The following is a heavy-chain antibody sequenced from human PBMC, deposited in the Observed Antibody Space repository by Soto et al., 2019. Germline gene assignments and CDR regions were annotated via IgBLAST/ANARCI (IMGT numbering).Heavy chain of an antibody. V-gene: IGHV4-59*01. D-gene: IGHD3-22*01. CDR2: IYYSGST. CDR3: ARDKAYYDSGGYLKYYYGMDV. Sequence: SETLSLTCTVSGGSISSYYWSWIRQPPGKGLEWIGYIYYSGSTNYNPSLKSRVTISVDTSKNQFSLKLSSVTAADTAVYYCARDKAYYDSGGYLKYYYGMDVWGQGTTVTVSS. J-gene: IGHJ6*02. CDR1: GGSISSYY.